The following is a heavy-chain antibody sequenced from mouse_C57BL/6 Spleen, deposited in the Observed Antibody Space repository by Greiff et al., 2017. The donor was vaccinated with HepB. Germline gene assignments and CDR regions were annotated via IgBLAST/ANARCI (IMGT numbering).Heavy chain of an antibody. D-gene: IGHD2-1*01. CDR3: ARRGNYHFDD. J-gene: IGHJ2*01. V-gene: IGHV1-26*01. CDR1: GYTFTDYY. Sequence: EVQLQQSGPELVKPGASVKISCKASGYTFTDYYMNWVKQSHGKSLEWIGDINPNNGGTSYNEKFKGKATLTVDKSSSTAYMELRSLTSEDSAVYYCARRGNYHFDDWGQGTTLTVSS. CDR2: INPNNGGT.